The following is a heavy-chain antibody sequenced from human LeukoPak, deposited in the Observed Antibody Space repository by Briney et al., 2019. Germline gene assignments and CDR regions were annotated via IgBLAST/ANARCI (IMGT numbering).Heavy chain of an antibody. CDR2: IYHSGST. D-gene: IGHD4-11*01. CDR3: ARYSNYVRYYYYYGMDV. J-gene: IGHJ6*02. V-gene: IGHV4-4*02. CDR1: GGSISSSNW. Sequence: PSETLSLTCAVSGGSISSSNWWSWVRQPPGKGLEWIGEIYHSGSTNYNPSLKSRVTISVDKSKHQFFLKLSSVTAADTAVYYCARYSNYVRYYYYYGMDVWGQGTTVTVSS.